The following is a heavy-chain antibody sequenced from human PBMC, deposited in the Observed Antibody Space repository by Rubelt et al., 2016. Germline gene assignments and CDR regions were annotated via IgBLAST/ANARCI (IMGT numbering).Heavy chain of an antibody. J-gene: IGHJ5*02. CDR2: IIPISGTA. D-gene: IGHD3-3*01. CDR1: GGTFSSYA. Sequence: QVQLVQSGAEVKKPGSSVKVSCNASGGTFSSYAISWVRQAPGQGLEWMVGIIPISGTANYAQKFQGRVTITADESTSTAYMGLSSLRSEDTAVYYCATGGDFGVVIPNWFDPWGQGTLVTVSS. V-gene: IGHV1-69*01. CDR3: ATGGDFGVVIPNWFDP.